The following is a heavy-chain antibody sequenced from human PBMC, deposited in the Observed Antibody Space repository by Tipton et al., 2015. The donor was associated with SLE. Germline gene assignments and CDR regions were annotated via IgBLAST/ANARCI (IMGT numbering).Heavy chain of an antibody. Sequence: TLSLTCIVSGGSITTRSYYWGWIRQPPGKGLEWIASISYSGATYYNPSLKSRVTLSVDTSKNQFSLKLSSVTAADTAVYYCARAGGGDSNWFDPWGQGTLVTVSS. V-gene: IGHV4-39*07. D-gene: IGHD2-21*01. J-gene: IGHJ5*02. CDR3: ARAGGGDSNWFDP. CDR1: GGSITTRSYY. CDR2: ISYSGAT.